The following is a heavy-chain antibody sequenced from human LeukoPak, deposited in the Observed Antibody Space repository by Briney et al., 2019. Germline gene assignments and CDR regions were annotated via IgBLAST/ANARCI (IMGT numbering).Heavy chain of an antibody. CDR1: GGSISSYY. CDR3: ARVLRYFDWLPYNWFDP. J-gene: IGHJ5*02. Sequence: PSETLSLTCTVSGGSISSYYWSWIRRPPGKGLEWIGYIYYSGSTNYNPSPKSRVTISVDTSKNQFSLKLSSVTAADTAVYYCARVLRYFDWLPYNWFDPWGQGTLVTVSS. V-gene: IGHV4-59*01. D-gene: IGHD3-9*01. CDR2: IYYSGST.